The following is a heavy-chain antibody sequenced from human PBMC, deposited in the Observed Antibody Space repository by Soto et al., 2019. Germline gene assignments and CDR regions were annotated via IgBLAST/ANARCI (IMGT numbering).Heavy chain of an antibody. Sequence: QVQLVQSGAEVKKPGSSVKVSCKASGGTFSSYAISWVRQAPGQGLEWMGGIIPIFGTANYAQKFQGRVTITADESTSTAYMELSSLRSEDTAVYYCASSWNYAGTMVRGVIPFDYWGQGTLVTVS. D-gene: IGHD3-10*01. CDR3: ASSWNYAGTMVRGVIPFDY. CDR2: IIPIFGTA. CDR1: GGTFSSYA. J-gene: IGHJ4*02. V-gene: IGHV1-69*01.